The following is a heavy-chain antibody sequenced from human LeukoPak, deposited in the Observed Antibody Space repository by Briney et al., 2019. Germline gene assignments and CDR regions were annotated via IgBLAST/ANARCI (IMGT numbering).Heavy chain of an antibody. CDR3: ARDWDSGYDTYYFDY. V-gene: IGHV3-48*03. CDR2: ISSSGSTK. J-gene: IGHJ4*02. Sequence: GGSLRLSCAASGFTFRTYEMNWVRQAPGICLEWVSYISSSGSTKYYADSVKGRFTISRDNAKNSLFLQMNSLRAEDTAVYYCARDWDSGYDTYYFDYWGQGTLVTVSS. D-gene: IGHD5-12*01. CDR1: GFTFRTYE.